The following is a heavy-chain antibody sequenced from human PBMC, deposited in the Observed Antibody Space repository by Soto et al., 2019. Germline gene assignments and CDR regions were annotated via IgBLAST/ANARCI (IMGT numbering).Heavy chain of an antibody. D-gene: IGHD3-3*01. Sequence: GGSLRLSCAASGFTFSNFGMTWVRQAPGEGLEWVSGISGSGTNTYYAESVKGRFTVSRDNSKDTLFLHIASLKADDTAVYYCAKDEEWPPWRGYLGSWGQGTLVTVSS. J-gene: IGHJ4*02. V-gene: IGHV3-23*01. CDR1: GFTFSNFG. CDR2: ISGSGTNT. CDR3: AKDEEWPPWRGYLGS.